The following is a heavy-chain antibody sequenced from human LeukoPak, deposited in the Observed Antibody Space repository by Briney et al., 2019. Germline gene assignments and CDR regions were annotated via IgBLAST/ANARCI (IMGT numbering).Heavy chain of an antibody. J-gene: IGHJ4*02. CDR2: IYSGGST. CDR1: GFTVSSNY. Sequence: PGGSLRLSCAASGFTVSSNYMSWVRQAPGKGLEWVSVIYSGGSTYYADSVKGRFTISRENSKNTLYLQMNSLRAEDTAVYYCARAYYDILTGYDYFDYWGQGTLVTVSS. CDR3: ARAYYDILTGYDYFDY. D-gene: IGHD3-9*01. V-gene: IGHV3-66*01.